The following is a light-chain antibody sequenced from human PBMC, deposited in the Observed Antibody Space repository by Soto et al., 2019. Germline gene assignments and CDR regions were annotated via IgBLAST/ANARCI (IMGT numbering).Light chain of an antibody. Sequence: QAVVTQESSVTVSPGGTVTLTCGSSTGVVTRDHYPNWFQQKPGQPPRALISTTTNRHSWTPARFSGSLLGDKAALTLSGVQPEDEADYYSLLYFGGPWVFGGGTKVTVL. CDR1: TGVVTRDHY. CDR2: TTT. CDR3: LLYFGGPWV. J-gene: IGLJ3*02. V-gene: IGLV7-43*01.